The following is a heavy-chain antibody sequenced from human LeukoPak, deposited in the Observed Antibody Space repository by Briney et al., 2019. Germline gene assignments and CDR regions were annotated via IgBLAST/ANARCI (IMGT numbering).Heavy chain of an antibody. V-gene: IGHV4-59*01. J-gene: IGHJ1*01. CDR2: IYYSGST. CDR1: GGSMSGYF. Sequence: SETLSLTCTVSGGSMSGYFWSWIRQPPGKGLEWIGYIYYSGSTNYNPSFKSRVTISVDTSKNQFSLKLSSVTAADTAVYYCARSITSSWYGDFQHWGQGTLVTVSS. CDR3: ARSITSSWYGDFQH. D-gene: IGHD6-13*01.